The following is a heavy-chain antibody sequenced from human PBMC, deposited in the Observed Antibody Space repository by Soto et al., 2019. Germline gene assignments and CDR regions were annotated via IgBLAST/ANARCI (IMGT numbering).Heavy chain of an antibody. D-gene: IGHD1-26*01. V-gene: IGHV3-33*01. CDR1: GFTFSSYG. CDR2: IWYDGSNK. CDR3: ARDSVGAGLLDY. Sequence: QVQLVESGGGVVQPGRSLRLSCAASGFTFSSYGMHWVRQAPGKGLEWVAVIWYDGSNKYYADSVKGRFIISRDNSKNTLYLQMNSLRAEDTAVYYCARDSVGAGLLDYWGQGTLVTVSS. J-gene: IGHJ4*02.